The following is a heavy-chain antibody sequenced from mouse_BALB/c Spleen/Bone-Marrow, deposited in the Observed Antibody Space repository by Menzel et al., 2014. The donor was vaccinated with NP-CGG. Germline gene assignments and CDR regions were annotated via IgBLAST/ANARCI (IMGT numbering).Heavy chain of an antibody. CDR3: ARSGFDY. Sequence: QVQLQQSGSVLVRPGASVKLSCKASGYTFTSSWMHWAKQRPGQGLEWIGEIHPNSGNTNYNEKFKGKATLTVDTSSSTAYVDLSSLTSEDSAVXYCARSGFDYWGQGTTLTVSS. J-gene: IGHJ2*01. CDR2: IHPNSGNT. CDR1: GYTFTSSW. V-gene: IGHV1S130*01.